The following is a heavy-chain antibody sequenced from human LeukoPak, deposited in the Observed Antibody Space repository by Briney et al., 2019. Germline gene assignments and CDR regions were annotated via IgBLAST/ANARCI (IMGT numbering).Heavy chain of an antibody. CDR1: GFTFGDYA. Sequence: PGRSLRLSCTASGFTFGDYAMSWVRQAPGKGLVWVGFIRSKAYGGTTEYAASVRGRFTISRDDSKSIAYLQMNSLKTEDTAVYYCTRQVVITTVFDYWGQGTLVTVSS. D-gene: IGHD3-22*01. CDR2: IRSKAYGGTT. V-gene: IGHV3-49*04. J-gene: IGHJ4*02. CDR3: TRQVVITTVFDY.